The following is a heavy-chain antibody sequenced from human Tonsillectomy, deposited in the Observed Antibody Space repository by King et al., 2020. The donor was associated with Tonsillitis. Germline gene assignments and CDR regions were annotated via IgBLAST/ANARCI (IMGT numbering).Heavy chain of an antibody. J-gene: IGHJ5*02. CDR2: ISGGDTTT. Sequence: VQLVESGGRLVQLGGSLRLSCATSGFPFSDHAMSWVRQAQGKGLEWAFKISGGDTTTYYAGSVRGRFTFSRDNSKNTLYLQMNSLRAEDTAVYYCAKEGSVVRGVSWLDPWGQGTLVTVSS. CDR1: GFPFSDHA. CDR3: AKEGSVVRGVSWLDP. V-gene: IGHV3-23*04. D-gene: IGHD3-10*01.